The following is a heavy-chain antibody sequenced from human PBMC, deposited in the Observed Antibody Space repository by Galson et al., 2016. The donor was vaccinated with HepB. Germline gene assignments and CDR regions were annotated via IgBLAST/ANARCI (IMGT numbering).Heavy chain of an antibody. CDR2: IYYSGNT. Sequence: ETLSLTCTVSGGSISGHFWSWIRQPPGKGLEWIGYIYYSGNTNYNPSLESRVTISVDTSRSQFSLRLSSVTAADTAVYYCTRGRWLAPAGHVPHDSWGQGTLVTVSP. J-gene: IGHJ4*02. D-gene: IGHD3-22*01. CDR3: TRGRWLAPAGHVPHDS. V-gene: IGHV4-59*08. CDR1: GGSISGHF.